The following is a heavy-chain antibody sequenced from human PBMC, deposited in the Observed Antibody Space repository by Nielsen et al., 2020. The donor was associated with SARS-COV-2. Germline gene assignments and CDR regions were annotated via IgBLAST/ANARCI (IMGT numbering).Heavy chain of an antibody. J-gene: IGHJ4*02. CDR3: ARNGIFYYDTRRETFFDY. CDR2: FDPEDGET. V-gene: IGHV1-24*01. D-gene: IGHD3-22*01. Sequence: ASVKVSCKVSGYTLTELSMHWVRQAPGKGLEGTGGFDPEDGETIYAQKFQGRVTMTEDTSTDTAYMELSSLRSDDTAMYYCARNGIFYYDTRRETFFDYWGQGTLVTVPS. CDR1: GYTLTELS.